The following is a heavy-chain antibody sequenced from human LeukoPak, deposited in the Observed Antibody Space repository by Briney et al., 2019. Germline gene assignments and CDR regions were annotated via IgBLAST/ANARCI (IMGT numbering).Heavy chain of an antibody. CDR1: GYSISSGSY. CDR2: IYHSGST. V-gene: IGHV4-38-2*02. J-gene: IGHJ3*02. D-gene: IGHD5-12*01. Sequence: NTSETLSLTCTVSGYSISSGSYWGWIRQPPGKGLEWIASIYHSGSTYYNPSLKSRVTISVDTSKNQFSLKLSSVTAADTAVYYCARDRTRKRDVDIPRADAFDIWGQGTMVTVSS. CDR3: ARDRTRKRDVDIPRADAFDI.